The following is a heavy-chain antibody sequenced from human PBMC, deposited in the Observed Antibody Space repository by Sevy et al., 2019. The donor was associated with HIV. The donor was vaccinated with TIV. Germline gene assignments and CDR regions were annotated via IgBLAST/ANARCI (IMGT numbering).Heavy chain of an antibody. D-gene: IGHD3-10*01. CDR1: GFTFSSYA. CDR3: AKTSTGVRGVLPDY. CDR2: ISGSGGST. V-gene: IGHV3-23*01. J-gene: IGHJ4*02. Sequence: GGSLRLSCAASGFTFSSYAMSWVRQAPGKGLEWVSAISGSGGSTYYADSVKGRFTISRDNSKTTLYLQMNSLRAEDTAVYYCAKTSTGVRGVLPDYWGQGTLVTVSS.